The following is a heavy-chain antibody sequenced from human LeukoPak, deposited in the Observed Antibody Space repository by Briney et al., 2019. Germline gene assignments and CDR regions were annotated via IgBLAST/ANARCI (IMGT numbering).Heavy chain of an antibody. Sequence: SVKVSCKASGGTFSSYAISWVRRAPGQGLEWMGGIVPIFGTANYAQKFQGRVTITADESTSTAYMELSSLRSEDTAVYYCARFGPVVVPAAIPDYYMDVWGKGTTVTVSS. V-gene: IGHV1-69*13. CDR3: ARFGPVVVPAAIPDYYMDV. CDR2: IVPIFGTA. J-gene: IGHJ6*03. CDR1: GGTFSSYA. D-gene: IGHD2-2*02.